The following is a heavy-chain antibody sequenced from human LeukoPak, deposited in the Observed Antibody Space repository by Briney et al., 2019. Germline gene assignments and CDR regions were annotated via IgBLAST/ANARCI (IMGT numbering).Heavy chain of an antibody. CDR2: INHSGST. V-gene: IGHV4-34*01. J-gene: IGHJ4*02. CDR1: GGSFSGYY. CDR3: AREAGAYGDYVGLYYFDY. Sequence: SETLSLTCAVYGGSFSGYYWSWIRQPPGRGLEWIGEINHSGSTNYNPSLKSRVTISVDTSKNQFSLKLSSVTAADTAVYYCAREAGAYGDYVGLYYFDYWGQGTLVTVSS. D-gene: IGHD4-17*01.